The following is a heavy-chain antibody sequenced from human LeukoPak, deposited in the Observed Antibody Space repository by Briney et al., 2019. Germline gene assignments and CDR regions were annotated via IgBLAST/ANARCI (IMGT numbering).Heavy chain of an antibody. CDR1: GFTFSSYG. Sequence: GGSLRLSCAASGFTFSSYGMHWVRQAPGKGLEWVAVIWYDGSNKYYADSVKGRFTISRDNSNNTLYLQMNSLRAADTAVYYCARKGGNPPYYFDYWGQGTLVTVSS. CDR2: IWYDGSNK. V-gene: IGHV3-33*01. CDR3: ARKGGNPPYYFDY. J-gene: IGHJ4*02. D-gene: IGHD4-23*01.